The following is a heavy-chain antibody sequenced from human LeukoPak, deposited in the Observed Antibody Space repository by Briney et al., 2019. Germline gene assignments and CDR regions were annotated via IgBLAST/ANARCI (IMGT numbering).Heavy chain of an antibody. D-gene: IGHD1-26*01. J-gene: IGHJ6*02. CDR2: IIPIFGTA. CDR3: ATHGPYRKNYYYYGMDV. Sequence: SVTVSCTASGGTFSSYAISWVRQAPGQGLEWMGGIIPIFGTANYAQKFQGRVTITADESTSTAYMELSSLRSEDTAVYYCATHGPYRKNYYYYGMDVWGQGTTVTDSS. CDR1: GGTFSSYA. V-gene: IGHV1-69*13.